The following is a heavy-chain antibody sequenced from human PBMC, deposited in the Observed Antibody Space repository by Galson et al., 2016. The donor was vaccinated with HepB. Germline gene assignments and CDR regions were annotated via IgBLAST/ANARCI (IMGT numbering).Heavy chain of an antibody. D-gene: IGHD6-6*01. CDR3: ATRISPRPFDI. Sequence: TLSLTCSVSGASVSSGGYHWTWIRQSAGKGLEWVGRIFTYGSTNYNPSLRSRATVSLDTSKNQFSLRLDSMTAADSGIYYCATRISPRPFDIGGRGTMVTVSS. CDR2: IFTYGST. J-gene: IGHJ3*02. V-gene: IGHV4-61*02. CDR1: GASVSSGGYH.